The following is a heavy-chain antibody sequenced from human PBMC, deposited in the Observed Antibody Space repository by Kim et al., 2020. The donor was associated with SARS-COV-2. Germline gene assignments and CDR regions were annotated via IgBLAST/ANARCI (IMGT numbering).Heavy chain of an antibody. V-gene: IGHV1-18*04. CDR3: ARDGVSVDGTYSYYYGISV. CDR2: ISTYNGNS. Sequence: ASVKVSCKASGYTFTSYGISWVRQAPGQGLEWMGWISTYNGNSNYAQKFEGRVTMTTETSTSTAYMDLRSLRFDDTAVYYCARDGVSVDGTYSYYYGISVWGQGTTVTVSS. D-gene: IGHD6-19*01. CDR1: GYTFTSYG. J-gene: IGHJ6*02.